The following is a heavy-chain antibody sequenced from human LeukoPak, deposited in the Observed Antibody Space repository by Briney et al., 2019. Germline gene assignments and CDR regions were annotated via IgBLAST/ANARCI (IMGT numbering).Heavy chain of an antibody. Sequence: GGSLRLSCAASGFTFSSYSMHWVRQAPGKGLEWVAFIRYDGSNKYYADSVKGRFTISRDNSKNTLYLQMNSLRAEDTAVYYCARDYSKRGNWEIQGDPWGQGTLVTVSS. D-gene: IGHD7-27*01. CDR1: GFTFSSYS. CDR3: ARDYSKRGNWEIQGDP. V-gene: IGHV3-30*02. CDR2: IRYDGSNK. J-gene: IGHJ5*02.